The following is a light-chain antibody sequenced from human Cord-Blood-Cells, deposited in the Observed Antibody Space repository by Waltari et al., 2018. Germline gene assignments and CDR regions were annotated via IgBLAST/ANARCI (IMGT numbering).Light chain of an antibody. Sequence: DIQMTQSPSSLSASVGDRVTITCRASQSISSYLNWYQQKPGKAPKLLIYAASSLQSGVPSSFSGSGSGTDFTLTISSLQPEDFATYYCQQSYSTPWTFGQGTKVESK. CDR1: QSISSY. CDR2: AAS. J-gene: IGKJ1*01. V-gene: IGKV1-39*01. CDR3: QQSYSTPWT.